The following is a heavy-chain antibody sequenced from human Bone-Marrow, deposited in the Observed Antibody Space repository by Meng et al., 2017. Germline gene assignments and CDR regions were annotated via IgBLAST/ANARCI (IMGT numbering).Heavy chain of an antibody. V-gene: IGHV3-53*01. CDR2: IYSGGST. CDR3: ARDSPDLVGATT. J-gene: IGHJ5*01. D-gene: IGHD1-26*01. Sequence: GGSLRLSCAASGFTVSSNYMSWVRQAPGKGLEWVSVIYSGGSTYYADSVKGRFTISRDNSKNTLYLQMNSLRAEDTAVYYCARDSPDLVGATTWGHGTLVTVSS. CDR1: GFTVSSNY.